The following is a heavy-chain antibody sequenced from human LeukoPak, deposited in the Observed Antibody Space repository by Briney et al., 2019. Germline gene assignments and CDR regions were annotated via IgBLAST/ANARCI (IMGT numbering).Heavy chain of an antibody. Sequence: ASVKVSCKASGGTFSSYAISWVRQATGQGLEWMGWMNPNSGNTGYAQKFQGRVTMTRNTSISTAYMELSSLRSEDTAVYYCARLSLKVLEWSPTKGKETYYFDSWGQGTLVTVSS. CDR2: MNPNSGNT. CDR1: GGTFSSYA. CDR3: ARLSLKVLEWSPTKGKETYYFDS. J-gene: IGHJ4*02. D-gene: IGHD3-3*01. V-gene: IGHV1-8*02.